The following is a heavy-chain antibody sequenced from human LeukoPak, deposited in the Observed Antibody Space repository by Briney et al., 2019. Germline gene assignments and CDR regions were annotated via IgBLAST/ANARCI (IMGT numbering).Heavy chain of an antibody. V-gene: IGHV3-48*03. CDR2: ISSSTTTK. CDR1: GFTFSSCE. Sequence: GGSLRLSCAASGFTFSSCEMNWVRPAPGKGLEWVSYISSSTTTKLYADSVKGRFTISRDNSKSSLYLQMHSLSAEDTAVYYCARGGSTGYNYNACDIWGQGTMVTVSS. D-gene: IGHD3-22*01. J-gene: IGHJ3*02. CDR3: ARGGSTGYNYNACDI.